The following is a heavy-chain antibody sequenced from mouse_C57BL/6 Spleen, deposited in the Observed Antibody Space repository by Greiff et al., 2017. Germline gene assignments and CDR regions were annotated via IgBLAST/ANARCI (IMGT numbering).Heavy chain of an antibody. J-gene: IGHJ3*01. CDR3: ARGDGSSLFAY. CDR1: GYAFSSYW. CDR2: IYPGDGDT. Sequence: VKLVESGAELVKPGASVKISCKASGYAFSSYWMNWVKQRPGKGLEWIGQIYPGDGDTNYNGKFKGKATLTADKSSSTAYMQLSSLTSEDSAVYFCARGDGSSLFAYWGQGTLVTVSA. D-gene: IGHD1-1*01. V-gene: IGHV1-80*01.